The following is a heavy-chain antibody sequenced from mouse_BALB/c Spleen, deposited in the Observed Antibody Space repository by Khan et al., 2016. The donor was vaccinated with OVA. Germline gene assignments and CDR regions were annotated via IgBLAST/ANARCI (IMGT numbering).Heavy chain of an antibody. D-gene: IGHD1-1*01. CDR2: ISYDGSN. V-gene: IGHV3-6*02. Sequence: EVQLQESGPGLVKPSQSLSLTCSVTGYSITSAYCWNWIRQFPGNQLEWMGYISYDGSNNYNPSLKNRISIPRDTSKNPSFLQLNSVTTEDTATFLCARGGVVVPCWYLDAGGEGTTFTVSS. CDR1: GYSITSAYC. J-gene: IGHJ1*01. CDR3: ARGGVVVPCWYLDA.